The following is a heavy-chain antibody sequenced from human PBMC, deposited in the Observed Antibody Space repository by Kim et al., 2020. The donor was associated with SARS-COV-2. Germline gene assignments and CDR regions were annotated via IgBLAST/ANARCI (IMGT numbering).Heavy chain of an antibody. CDR3: ARDHAYCSSTSCYPPYYYGSGSYSGFDY. D-gene: IGHD2-2*01. CDR1: GFTFSSYE. J-gene: IGHJ4*02. Sequence: GGSLRLSCAASGFTFSSYEMNWVRQAPGKGLEWVSYISSSGSTIYYADSVKGRFTISRDNAKNSLYLQMNSLRAEDTAVYYCARDHAYCSSTSCYPPYYYGSGSYSGFDYWGQGTLVTVSS. CDR2: ISSSGSTI. V-gene: IGHV3-48*03.